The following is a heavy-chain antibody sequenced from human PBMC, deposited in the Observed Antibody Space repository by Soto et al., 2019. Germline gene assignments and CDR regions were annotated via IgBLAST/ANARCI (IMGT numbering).Heavy chain of an antibody. D-gene: IGHD5-18*01. CDR2: IYPGDSDT. V-gene: IGHV5-51*01. Sequence: EVQLVQSGAEVKKPGESLKISCKGSGYSFTSYWIGWVRQMPGKGLEWMGIIYPGDSDTRYSPSFQGQVTISADKSISTVYLQWSSLNASDTAMYYCASVSDTAMEDWYFDLWGRGTLVTVSS. J-gene: IGHJ2*01. CDR3: ASVSDTAMEDWYFDL. CDR1: GYSFTSYW.